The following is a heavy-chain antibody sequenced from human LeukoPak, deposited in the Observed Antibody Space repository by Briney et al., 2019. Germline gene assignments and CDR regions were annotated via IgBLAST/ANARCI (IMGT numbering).Heavy chain of an antibody. D-gene: IGHD6-6*01. V-gene: IGHV3-15*01. CDR2: IKSKTDGGTT. CDR3: TTGYSSSSFDY. J-gene: IGHJ4*02. Sequence: GGSLRLSCAASGFTFSNAWMSWVRQAPGKGLEWVGRIKSKTDGGTTDYAAHVRGRFTISRDDSTNTLYLQMNSLKTEDTAVYYCTTGYSSSSFDYWGQGTLVTVS. CDR1: GFTFSNAW.